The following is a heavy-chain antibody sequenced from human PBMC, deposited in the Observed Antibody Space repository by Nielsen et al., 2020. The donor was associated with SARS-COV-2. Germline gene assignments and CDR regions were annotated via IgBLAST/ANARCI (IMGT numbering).Heavy chain of an antibody. Sequence: SETLSLTCTVYGGSLRGYFWIWLRQPPGKGLEWIGESNQGGDANYSPSLKNRVTISMDTSKMQFSLKLSSVIAADTAVYYCARGWYYYDSSGYYDWFDPWGQGTLVTVSS. V-gene: IGHV4-34*01. CDR3: ARGWYYYDSSGYYDWFDP. CDR1: GGSLRGYF. J-gene: IGHJ5*02. D-gene: IGHD3-22*01. CDR2: SNQGGDA.